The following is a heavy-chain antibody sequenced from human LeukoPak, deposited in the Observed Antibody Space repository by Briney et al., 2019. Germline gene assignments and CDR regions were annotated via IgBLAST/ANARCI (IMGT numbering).Heavy chain of an antibody. D-gene: IGHD3-10*01. V-gene: IGHV4-34*01. Sequence: SETLSLTCAVYVGSFSGYYWSWIRQPPGKGLEWIGEINHSGSTNYNPSLKSRVTISVDTSKNQFSLKLSSVTAADTAVYYCARALYGTIDYWGQGTLVTVSS. CDR1: VGSFSGYY. CDR2: INHSGST. J-gene: IGHJ4*02. CDR3: ARALYGTIDY.